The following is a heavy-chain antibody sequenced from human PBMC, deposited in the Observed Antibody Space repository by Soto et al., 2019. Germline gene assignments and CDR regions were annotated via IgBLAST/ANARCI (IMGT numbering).Heavy chain of an antibody. J-gene: IGHJ5*02. CDR2: INSDGSST. CDR1: GFTFSSYW. CDR3: ARDIGGHTAMVTTWFDP. Sequence: PGGSLRLSCAASGFTFSSYWMHWVRQAPGKRLVWVSRINSDGSSTSYADSVKGRFTISRDNAKNTLYLQMNSLRAEDTAVYYCARDIGGHTAMVTTWFDPWGQGTLVTVSS. V-gene: IGHV3-74*01. D-gene: IGHD5-18*01.